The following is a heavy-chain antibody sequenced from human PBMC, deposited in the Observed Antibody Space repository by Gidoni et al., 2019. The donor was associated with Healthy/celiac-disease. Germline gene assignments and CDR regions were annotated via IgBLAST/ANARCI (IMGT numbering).Heavy chain of an antibody. Sequence: EVQLVESGGGLVQPGGSLRLSCAASGFTVSSNYMSWVRQAPGKGLEWVSVSYSGGSTYYADSVKGRFTISRDNSKNTLYLQMNSLRAEDTAVYYCARDTIAAAGKNYYGMDVWGQGTTVTVSS. D-gene: IGHD6-13*01. CDR3: ARDTIAAAGKNYYGMDV. J-gene: IGHJ6*02. V-gene: IGHV3-66*01. CDR2: SYSGGST. CDR1: GFTVSSNY.